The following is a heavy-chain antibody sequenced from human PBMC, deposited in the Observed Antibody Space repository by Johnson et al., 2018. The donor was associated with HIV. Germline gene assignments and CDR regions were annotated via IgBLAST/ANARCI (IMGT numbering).Heavy chain of an antibody. CDR2: IYSGGST. Sequence: VQLVESGGGLVQPGGSLRLSCAASGFTVSSNYMSWVRQAPGKGLEWVSVIYSGGSTYYADSVKGRFTIARDNSKNTLYLQMNRLRAEDTAVYYCARARARVTFDIWGQGTMVTVSS. J-gene: IGHJ3*02. V-gene: IGHV3-66*01. CDR1: GFTVSSNY. CDR3: ARARARVTFDI. D-gene: IGHD2-21*01.